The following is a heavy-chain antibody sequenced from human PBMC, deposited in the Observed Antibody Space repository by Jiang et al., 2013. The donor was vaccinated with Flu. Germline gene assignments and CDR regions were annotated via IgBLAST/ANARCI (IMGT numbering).Heavy chain of an antibody. CDR1: GGSVSSVTYY. CDR2: FYYSGKT. V-gene: IGHV4-39*07. CDR3: ARDLTGRIAALGYDY. D-gene: IGHD6-13*01. Sequence: KPSETLSLTCSVSGGSVSSVTYYWGWIRQPPGKGLDWIGTFYYSGKTYYNPSLRSRVTISVDTSKNQFSLKLSPVTAADTAVYYCARDLTGRIAALGYDYWGQGTLVTVSS. J-gene: IGHJ4*02.